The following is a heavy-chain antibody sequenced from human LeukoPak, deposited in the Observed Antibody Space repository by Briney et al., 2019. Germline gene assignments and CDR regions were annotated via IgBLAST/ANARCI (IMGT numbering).Heavy chain of an antibody. CDR2: IKQDGSEK. Sequence: GGSLRLSCAASGFTFSSYWMSWVRQAPGKGLEWVANIKQDGSEKYYVDSVKGRFTISRDNAKNSLYLQMNSLRAEDTAVYYCARDDTVTTRVGFIDWGQGTLGTVSS. D-gene: IGHD4-17*01. CDR3: ARDDTVTTRVGFID. CDR1: GFTFSSYW. V-gene: IGHV3-7*01. J-gene: IGHJ4*02.